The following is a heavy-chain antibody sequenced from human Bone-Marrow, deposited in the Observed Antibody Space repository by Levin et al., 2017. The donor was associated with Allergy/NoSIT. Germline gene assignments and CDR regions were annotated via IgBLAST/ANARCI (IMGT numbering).Heavy chain of an antibody. Sequence: ASVKVSCKASGYTFTGYYMHWVRQAPGQGLEWMGWINPNSGGTNYAQKFQGWVTMTRDTSISTAYMELSRLRSDDTAVYYCARDRGHYGDLGLDYWGQGTLVTVSS. CDR2: INPNSGGT. CDR3: ARDRGHYGDLGLDY. J-gene: IGHJ4*02. D-gene: IGHD4-17*01. CDR1: GYTFTGYY. V-gene: IGHV1-2*04.